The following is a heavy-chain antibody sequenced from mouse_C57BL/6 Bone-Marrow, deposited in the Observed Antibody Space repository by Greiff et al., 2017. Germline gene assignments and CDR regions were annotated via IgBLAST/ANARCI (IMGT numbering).Heavy chain of an antibody. CDR1: GYTFTSYW. Sequence: QVQLQQPGAELVKPGASVKMSCKASGYTFTSYWITWVKQRPGQGLEWIGDIYPGSGSTNYNEKFKSKATLTVDTSSSTAYMQVSSLTSEDTAVYYCARSITTVVGYWGQGTTLTVSS. J-gene: IGHJ2*01. CDR3: ARSITTVVGY. CDR2: IYPGSGST. D-gene: IGHD1-1*01. V-gene: IGHV1-55*01.